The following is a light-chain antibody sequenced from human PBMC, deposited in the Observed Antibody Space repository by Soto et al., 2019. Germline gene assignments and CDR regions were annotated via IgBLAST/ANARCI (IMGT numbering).Light chain of an antibody. Sequence: DIQMTQSPSTLSASVGDRVTITCRASQSISSYLNWYQQKPGKAPKLLIYDASTLQGGVPSRFSGSGSGTEFALTVTSLQPEDFATYFCQPYDKYSTFGHGTKVDIK. J-gene: IGKJ1*01. V-gene: IGKV1-39*01. CDR1: QSISSY. CDR3: QPYDKYST. CDR2: DAS.